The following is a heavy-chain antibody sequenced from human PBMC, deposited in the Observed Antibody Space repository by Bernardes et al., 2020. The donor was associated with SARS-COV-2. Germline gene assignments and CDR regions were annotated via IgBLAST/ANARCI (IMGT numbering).Heavy chain of an antibody. V-gene: IGHV1-2*02. CDR3: ASYSSSWSLFYYYNMDV. CDR1: GYTFTGYY. J-gene: IGHJ6*02. Sequence: ASVKVSCKASGYTFTGYYMHWVRQAPGQGLEWMGWINPNSGGTNYAQKFQGRVTMTRDTSISTAYLELSRLKSDDTAVYYCASYSSSWSLFYYYNMDVWGQGTTVTVSS. CDR2: INPNSGGT. D-gene: IGHD6-13*01.